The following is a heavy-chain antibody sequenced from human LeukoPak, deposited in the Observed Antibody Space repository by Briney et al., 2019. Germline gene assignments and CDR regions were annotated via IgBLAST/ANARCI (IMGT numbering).Heavy chain of an antibody. CDR3: PCVVNPGY. CDR2: INTDGSGT. V-gene: IGHV3-74*01. CDR1: GFTFSTYW. Sequence: PGGSLRLSCAASGFTFSTYWMHWVRQAPGKGLVWVSRINTDGSGTTYADSVKGRFTISRDNAKNTLYLQMNSLRAEDTAVYYCPCVVNPGYWGQGTLVTVSS. D-gene: IGHD3-22*01. J-gene: IGHJ4*02.